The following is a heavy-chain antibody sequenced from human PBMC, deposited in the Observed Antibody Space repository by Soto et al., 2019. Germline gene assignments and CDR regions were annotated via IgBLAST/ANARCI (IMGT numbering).Heavy chain of an antibody. V-gene: IGHV4-38-2*01. CDR3: GRARLYEAVDV. D-gene: IGHD2-8*01. J-gene: IGHJ3*01. CDR2: IFHGGNT. Sequence: PSETLSLTCAVSGFFISSGNYCGRIRKPPRKGLQWIGSIFHGGNTYYNPPLNSRVTISLDLSKNQFSLQLNSVTAAATAAHYSGRARLYEAVDVWGQGTVVTVSS. CDR1: GFFISSGNY.